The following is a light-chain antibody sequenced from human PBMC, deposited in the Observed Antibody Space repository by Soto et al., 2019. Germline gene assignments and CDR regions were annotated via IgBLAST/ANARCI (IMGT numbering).Light chain of an antibody. V-gene: IGKV3-20*01. J-gene: IGKJ1*01. Sequence: EIVLTQSPGTLSLSPGERATLSCRSSQTVTNSYLAWYQQQPGQAPRLLIYDVSSRATGITDRSSGSGSGTDLNLAISRLESEDFAVYYCHHYGVSPTFGQGTKVEIK. CDR3: HHYGVSPT. CDR1: QTVTNSY. CDR2: DVS.